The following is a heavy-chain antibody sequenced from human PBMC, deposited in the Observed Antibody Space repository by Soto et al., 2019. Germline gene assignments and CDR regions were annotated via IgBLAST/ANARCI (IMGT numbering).Heavy chain of an antibody. J-gene: IGHJ4*02. CDR1: GFTFSSYS. D-gene: IGHD3-10*01. Sequence: PGGSLRLSCAASGFTFSSYSRNWVRQAPGKGLEWVSSISSSSIYIYYADSVKGRFNISRDNAKNSLYLQMNSLRAEDTAVYYCARDSSGRTANSYYFDYWGQGTLVTVSS. CDR3: ARDSSGRTANSYYFDY. CDR2: ISSSSIYI. V-gene: IGHV3-21*01.